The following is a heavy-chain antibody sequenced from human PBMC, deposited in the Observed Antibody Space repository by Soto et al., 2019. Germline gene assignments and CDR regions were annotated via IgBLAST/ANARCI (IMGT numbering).Heavy chain of an antibody. CDR2: ISYDGSNK. V-gene: IGHV3-30-3*01. CDR3: ARAGYGDLNDDAFDI. CDR1: GFTFSSYA. Sequence: QVQLVESGGGVVQPGRSLRLSCAASGFTFSSYAMHWVRQAPGKGLEWVAVISYDGSNKYYADSVKGRFTISRDNSKXPLDLHMNSLRAEDTAVYYCARAGYGDLNDDAFDIWGQGTMVTVSS. J-gene: IGHJ3*02. D-gene: IGHD4-17*01.